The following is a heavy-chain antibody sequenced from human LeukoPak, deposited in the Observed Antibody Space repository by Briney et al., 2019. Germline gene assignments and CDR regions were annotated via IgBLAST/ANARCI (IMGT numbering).Heavy chain of an antibody. CDR2: IYYSGST. CDR1: GGSISSYY. Sequence: SETLSLTCTVSGGSISSYYWSWIRQPPGKGLEWIGYIYYSGSTNYNPSLKSRVTISVDTSKNQFSLKVSSVTAADTAVYYCARELDTAILEVRACDIWGQGTMVIVSS. CDR3: ARELDTAILEVRACDI. V-gene: IGHV4-59*01. D-gene: IGHD5-18*01. J-gene: IGHJ3*02.